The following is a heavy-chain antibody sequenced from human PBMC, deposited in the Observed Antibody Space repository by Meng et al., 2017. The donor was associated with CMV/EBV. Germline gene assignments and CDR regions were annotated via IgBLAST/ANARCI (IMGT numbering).Heavy chain of an antibody. J-gene: IGHJ6*02. D-gene: IGHD1-26*01. Sequence: GESLKIPCAASGFTFSSYGMHWVRQAPGKGLEGVAVIRYDGSNKHYADSVKGRFTISRDNSKNTLYLQMNSLRAEDAAVFYCAKRAGSYYIYHYYYGMDVWGQGTTVTVSS. CDR1: GFTFSSYG. CDR3: AKRAGSYYIYHYYYGMDV. V-gene: IGHV3-30*02. CDR2: IRYDGSNK.